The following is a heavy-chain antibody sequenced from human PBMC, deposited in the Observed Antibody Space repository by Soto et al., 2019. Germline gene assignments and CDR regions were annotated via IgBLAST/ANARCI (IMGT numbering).Heavy chain of an antibody. Sequence: QVQLVQSGAEVKKPGASVKVSCKASGYTFTSYGISWVRQAPGQGLEWMGWISAYNGNTNYAQKLQGRVTMATDTSTSIAYMELRSQRSDDTAVYYCARDARIAAAGWGVGYWGQGTLVTVSS. J-gene: IGHJ4*02. CDR2: ISAYNGNT. D-gene: IGHD6-13*01. CDR3: ARDARIAAAGWGVGY. CDR1: GYTFTSYG. V-gene: IGHV1-18*01.